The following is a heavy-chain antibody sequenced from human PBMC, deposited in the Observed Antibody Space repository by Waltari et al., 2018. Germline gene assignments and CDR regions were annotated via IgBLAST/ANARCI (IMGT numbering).Heavy chain of an antibody. Sequence: EVQLVESGGGLVQPGGSLRLSCAASGFTFSNYWMHWVRQGPGKGLVWGSRVNSYASTTTSADSVKCRFTISRDNAKNTLYLQMNSLRDDDTAVYYCGRSGKPGGVDVWGQGTTVTVSS. J-gene: IGHJ6*02. CDR1: GFTFSNYW. CDR3: GRSGKPGGVDV. CDR2: VNSYASTT. V-gene: IGHV3-74*01.